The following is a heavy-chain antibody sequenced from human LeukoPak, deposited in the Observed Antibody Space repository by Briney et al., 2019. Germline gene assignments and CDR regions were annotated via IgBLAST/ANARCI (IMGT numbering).Heavy chain of an antibody. Sequence: PGGSLRLSCAASGFTFSSSAMSWVRQAPGKGLEWVSGINWNGGSTGYADSVKGRFTISRDNAKNSLYLQMNSLRAEDTALYYCARDPGGYGDYNWFDPWGQGTLVTVSS. J-gene: IGHJ5*02. CDR2: INWNGGST. CDR3: ARDPGGYGDYNWFDP. D-gene: IGHD4-17*01. V-gene: IGHV3-20*04. CDR1: GFTFSSSA.